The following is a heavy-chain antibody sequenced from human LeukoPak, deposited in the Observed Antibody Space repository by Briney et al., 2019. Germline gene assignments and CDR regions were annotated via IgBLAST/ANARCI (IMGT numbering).Heavy chain of an antibody. V-gene: IGHV4-59*01. Sequence: SETLSLTCTVSGGSISSYYWSWIRQPPGKGLEWIGYIYYSGSTNYNPSLKSRVTISVDTSKNQFSLKLSSVTAADTAVHYCARGEREPPDYWGQGTLVTVSS. D-gene: IGHD5-24*01. CDR1: GGSISSYY. CDR3: ARGEREPPDY. CDR2: IYYSGST. J-gene: IGHJ4*02.